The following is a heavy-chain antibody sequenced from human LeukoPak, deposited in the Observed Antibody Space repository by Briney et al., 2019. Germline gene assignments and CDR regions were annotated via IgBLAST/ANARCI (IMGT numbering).Heavy chain of an antibody. V-gene: IGHV4-31*03. CDR1: GGSISSGGYY. Sequence: SETLSLTCTVSGGSISSGGYYWSWIRQHPGKGLEWIGYIYYSGSTYYNPSLKSRVTISVDPSKSQFSLKLSSVTAADTAVYYCARFGGGTHNAFDIWGQGTMVTVSS. CDR3: ARFGGGTHNAFDI. J-gene: IGHJ3*02. CDR2: IYYSGST. D-gene: IGHD1-1*01.